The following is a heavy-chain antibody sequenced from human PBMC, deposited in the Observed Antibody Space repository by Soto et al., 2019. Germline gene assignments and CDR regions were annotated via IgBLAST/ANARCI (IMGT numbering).Heavy chain of an antibody. J-gene: IGHJ4*02. CDR2: IKTKAQGATK. V-gene: IGHV3-15*07. CDR3: TTGSDEGY. CDR1: DFIFTDAW. Sequence: EVQLVESGGGLVQPGGSLRLSCATSDFIFTDAWMNWVRQAPGKGLEWVGRIKTKAQGATKDYAAPVKGRFTISRDDSRNTLHLQMTSRRTEDTALYYCTTGSDEGYWGQGVLVTVSS.